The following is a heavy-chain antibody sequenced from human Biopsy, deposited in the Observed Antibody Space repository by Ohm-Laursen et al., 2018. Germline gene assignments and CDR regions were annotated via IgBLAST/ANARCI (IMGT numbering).Heavy chain of an antibody. CDR2: ISYTGYT. Sequence: SQTLSLTCTVSGGSFTGHYWSWIRQPPGRGLEWIGHISYTGYTSYNASLKRRVTISLDPSRNHFLLRLSSFTAADTAVYYCARGSNDFGGLYFPRWGQGTLLTVSS. D-gene: IGHD4-23*01. CDR1: GGSFTGHY. CDR3: ARGSNDFGGLYFPR. V-gene: IGHV4-59*11. J-gene: IGHJ4*02.